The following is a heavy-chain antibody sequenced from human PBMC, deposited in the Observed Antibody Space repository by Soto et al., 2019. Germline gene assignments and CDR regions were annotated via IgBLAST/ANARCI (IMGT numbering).Heavy chain of an antibody. D-gene: IGHD1-26*01. Sequence: EVQLVESEGGLVQPGGSLRLSCAASGFTFSGSAMHWVRQASGKGPEWVGRIESKANDYATVYTASVKGRFTISRDDSKNTAYLQMNSLKTEDTAVYYCTSQWNLVGAQGGYWGRGTLVTVSS. CDR3: TSQWNLVGAQGGY. CDR2: IESKANDYAT. J-gene: IGHJ4*02. CDR1: GFTFSGSA. V-gene: IGHV3-73*02.